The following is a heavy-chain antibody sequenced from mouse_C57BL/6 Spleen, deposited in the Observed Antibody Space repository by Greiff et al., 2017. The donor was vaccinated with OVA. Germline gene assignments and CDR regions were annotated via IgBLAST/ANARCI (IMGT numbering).Heavy chain of an antibody. CDR3: ARSPGRYFDV. CDR1: GYTFTSYW. V-gene: IGHV1-52*01. Sequence: QVQLQQPGAELVRPGSSVKLSCKASGYTFTSYWMHWVKQRPIQGLEWIGNIDTSDSETHYNQKFKDKATLTVDKSSSTAYMQLSSLTSEDSAVYYCARSPGRYFDVWGTGTTVTVSS. CDR2: IDTSDSET. J-gene: IGHJ1*03.